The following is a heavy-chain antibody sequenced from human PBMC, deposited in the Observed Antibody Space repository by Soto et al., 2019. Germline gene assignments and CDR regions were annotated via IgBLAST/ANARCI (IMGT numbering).Heavy chain of an antibody. CDR1: GGSISSSSYH. CDR2: IYYSGST. D-gene: IGHD2-15*01. Sequence: PSETLSLTCTVSGGSISSSSYHWGWIRQPPGKGLEWIGSIYYSGSTYYNPSLKSRVTISVDTSKNQFSLKLSSVTAADTAVYYCARQLLDAYYYYGMDVWGQGTTVTVSS. J-gene: IGHJ6*02. V-gene: IGHV4-39*01. CDR3: ARQLLDAYYYYGMDV.